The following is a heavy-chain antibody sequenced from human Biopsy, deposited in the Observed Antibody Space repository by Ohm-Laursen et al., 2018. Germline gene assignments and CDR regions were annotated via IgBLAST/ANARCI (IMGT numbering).Heavy chain of an antibody. V-gene: IGHV1-24*01. CDR3: AADINVWNVNY. CDR2: FAPENGKT. Sequence: SVKVSCKVSGYTLTELSMHWVRQAPGKGLEWMGGFAPENGKTVYAQNFQARVSMTEDTSADTAYMELRSLRSEDTAVYYCAADINVWNVNYWGQGTQVTVSS. J-gene: IGHJ4*02. CDR1: GYTLTELS. D-gene: IGHD1-1*01.